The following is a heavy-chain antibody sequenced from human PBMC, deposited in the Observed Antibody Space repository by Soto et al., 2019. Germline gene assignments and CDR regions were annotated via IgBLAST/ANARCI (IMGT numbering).Heavy chain of an antibody. CDR1: GYTFISYG. D-gene: IGHD3-9*01. Sequence: QVQLVQSGPEVKKPGASVKVSCKASGYTFISYGISWVRQAPGQGLEWVGWISAYNGNTKYAQKVQGRVTMTTDTSTSTAYMELRSLRSDDTAVYYCARAAGDILTGAPAYSVYGMYVWGQGTTVTVSS. V-gene: IGHV1-18*01. J-gene: IGHJ6*02. CDR3: ARAAGDILTGAPAYSVYGMYV. CDR2: ISAYNGNT.